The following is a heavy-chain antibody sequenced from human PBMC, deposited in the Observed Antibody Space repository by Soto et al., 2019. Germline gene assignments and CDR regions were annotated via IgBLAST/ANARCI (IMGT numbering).Heavy chain of an antibody. CDR3: AKDSNAFDI. V-gene: IGHV3-9*01. Sequence: EVQLVESGGGLVQPGRSLRLSCAASGFTFDDYAMHWVRQAPGKGLEWVSGISWNSGSIGYADSVEGRFTISRDNAKNSLYLQMNSLRAEDTALYYCAKDSNAFDIWGQGTMVTVSS. CDR1: GFTFDDYA. CDR2: ISWNSGSI. J-gene: IGHJ3*02.